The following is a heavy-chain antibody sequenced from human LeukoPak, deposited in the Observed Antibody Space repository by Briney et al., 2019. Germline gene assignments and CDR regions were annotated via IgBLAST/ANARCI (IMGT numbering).Heavy chain of an antibody. V-gene: IGHV1-69*04. CDR3: ARHYDSSRNWFDP. CDR1: GGTFSSYA. Sequence: SVKLSCKASGGTFSSYAISWVRQAPGQGLEWMGRIIPILGIANYAQKFQGRVTITADKSTSTAYMELSSLRSEDTAVYYCARHYDSSRNWFDPWGQGTLVTVSS. J-gene: IGHJ5*02. D-gene: IGHD3-22*01. CDR2: IIPILGIA.